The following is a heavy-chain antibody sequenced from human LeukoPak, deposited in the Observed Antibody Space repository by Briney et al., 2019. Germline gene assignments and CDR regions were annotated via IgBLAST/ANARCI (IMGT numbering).Heavy chain of an antibody. CDR2: INPSGGST. V-gene: IGHV1-46*01. CDR1: GYTFTSYY. Sequence: ASVKVSCKAYGYTFTSYYMHWVRQAPGQGLEWMGIINPSGGSTSYAQKFQGRVTMTRDTSTSTVYMELSSLRSEDTAVYYCARGGYCSSTSCSHHYYYGMDVWGQGTTVTVSS. D-gene: IGHD2-2*01. J-gene: IGHJ6*02. CDR3: ARGGYCSSTSCSHHYYYGMDV.